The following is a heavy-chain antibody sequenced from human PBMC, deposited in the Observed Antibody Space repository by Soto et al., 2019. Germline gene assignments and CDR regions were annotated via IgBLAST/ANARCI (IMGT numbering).Heavy chain of an antibody. CDR2: IYYDGSTR. CDR3: ARAFCTNGVCYYFFDY. CDR1: GFSFVTYA. J-gene: IGHJ4*01. Sequence: GGSLRLSCATSGFSFVTYAMHWVRQAPGKGLEWVAVIYYDGSTRYYGDAVKGRFTISRDNSKSTLYLQMSSLRAEDTAIYYCARAFCTNGVCYYFFDYWGHGTLVTVSS. D-gene: IGHD2-8*01. V-gene: IGHV3-33*01.